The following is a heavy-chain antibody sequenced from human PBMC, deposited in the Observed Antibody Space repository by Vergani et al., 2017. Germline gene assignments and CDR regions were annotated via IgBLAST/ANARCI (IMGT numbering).Heavy chain of an antibody. CDR3: ARLYGRDSSGRKYFDY. V-gene: IGHV5-51*01. Sequence: EVQLVQSGAEVKKPGKLWKTSGQIPGSSFTNYWTGWLRRLPGKGLEGMGIIHPAAMDIRSSPPFQGQVTISVDKSNSTAYLQRSSLRASDSAMYYCARLYGRDSSGRKYFDYWGQGTLVTVSS. CDR1: GSSFTNYW. J-gene: IGHJ4*02. D-gene: IGHD3-22*01. CDR2: IHPAAMDI.